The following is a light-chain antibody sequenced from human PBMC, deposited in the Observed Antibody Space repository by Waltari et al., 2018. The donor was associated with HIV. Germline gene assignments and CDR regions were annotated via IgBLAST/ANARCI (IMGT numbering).Light chain of an antibody. J-gene: IGLJ3*02. Sequence: QSVLTQPPSASGTPGQRVTISCSGSSSNIGSNTVNWYQQVPGTAPTLLIYSNNHRPSGVPDRFSGSKSGTSASLAISGLQSEDEVDYFCASWDDRLSGWVFGGGTKLTVL. CDR1: SSNIGSNT. V-gene: IGLV1-44*01. CDR2: SNN. CDR3: ASWDDRLSGWV.